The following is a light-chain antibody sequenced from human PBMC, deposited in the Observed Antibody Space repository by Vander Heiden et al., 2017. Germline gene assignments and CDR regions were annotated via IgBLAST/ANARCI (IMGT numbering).Light chain of an antibody. CDR1: QNVNNN. V-gene: IGKV3-15*01. CDR3: QQFNDGPPLYS. CDR2: GAS. J-gene: IGKJ2*03. Sequence: EIVMTQSPGTLSVSPGESVTLSCRASQNVNNNLAWYQQKPGQPPRLLIYGASTRGTGVPARFRGSGSGTEFALTISSLQSEDSAVYSCQQFNDGPPLYSFGQGTKLEIK.